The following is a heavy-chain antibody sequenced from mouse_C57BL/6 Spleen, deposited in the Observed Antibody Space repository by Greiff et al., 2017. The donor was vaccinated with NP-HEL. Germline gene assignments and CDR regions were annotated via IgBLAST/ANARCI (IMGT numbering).Heavy chain of an antibody. V-gene: IGHV3-1*01. CDR1: GYSITSGYD. CDR3: ARGSYSNYVDY. J-gene: IGHJ4*01. CDR2: ISYSGST. Sequence: EVKLMESGPGMVKPSQSLSLTCTVTGYSITSGYDWHWIRHFPGNKLEWMGYISYSGSTNYNPSLKSRISITHDTSKNHFFLKLNSVTTEDTATYYCARGSYSNYVDYWGQGTSVTVSS. D-gene: IGHD2-5*01.